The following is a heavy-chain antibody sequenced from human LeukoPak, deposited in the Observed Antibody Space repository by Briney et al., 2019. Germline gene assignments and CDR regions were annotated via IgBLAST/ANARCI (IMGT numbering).Heavy chain of an antibody. D-gene: IGHD6-19*01. Sequence: PGGSLRPSCAASGFTFSSYGMHWVRQAPGKGLEWVAFIRYDGSNKYYADSVKGRFTISRDNSKNTLYLQMNSLRAEDTAVYYCAKRGGWLVLGAFDIWGQGTMVTVSS. J-gene: IGHJ3*02. V-gene: IGHV3-30*02. CDR2: IRYDGSNK. CDR1: GFTFSSYG. CDR3: AKRGGWLVLGAFDI.